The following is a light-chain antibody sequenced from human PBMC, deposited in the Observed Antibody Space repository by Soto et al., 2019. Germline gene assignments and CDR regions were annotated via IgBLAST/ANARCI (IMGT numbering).Light chain of an antibody. J-gene: IGKJ4*01. V-gene: IGKV1-5*03. CDR2: KAS. CDR1: QSISSW. Sequence: DIQMTQSPSTLSASVGDRVTITYRASQSISSWLAWYQQKPGKAPKLLIYKASSLESGVPSRFSGSGSGTEFTLTISSLQPDDCATYYCQQYNSFPLTFGGGTKVEIK. CDR3: QQYNSFPLT.